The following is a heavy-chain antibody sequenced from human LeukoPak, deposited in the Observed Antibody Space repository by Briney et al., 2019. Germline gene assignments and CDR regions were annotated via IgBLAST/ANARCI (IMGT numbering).Heavy chain of an antibody. J-gene: IGHJ5*02. CDR3: ASLYYDDSRIDP. V-gene: IGHV4-30-4*01. CDR2: MYYSGSN. D-gene: IGHD3-22*01. Sequence: SETLSVTCTVSGGSISSGDYYWGWIRQPPGKGPECIAYMYYSGSNYYHPSLKSRVTMSADTSKKQLSLKLSSVTAADTAVYYCASLYYDDSRIDPWGQGILVTVSS. CDR1: GGSISSGDYY.